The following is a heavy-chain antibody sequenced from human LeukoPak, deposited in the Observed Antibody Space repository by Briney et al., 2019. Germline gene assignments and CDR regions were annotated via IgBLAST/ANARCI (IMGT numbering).Heavy chain of an antibody. CDR3: ARRRAFPYGDYDY. Sequence: TSETLSLTCAVYGGSFSGYYWSWIRQSPGKGLEWIGEINHSGSTNYNPSHKSRVTISVDTSKNQFSLKLSSVTAADTAVYYCARRRAFPYGDYDYWGQGTLVTVSS. D-gene: IGHD4-17*01. V-gene: IGHV4-34*01. CDR2: INHSGST. CDR1: GGSFSGYY. J-gene: IGHJ4*02.